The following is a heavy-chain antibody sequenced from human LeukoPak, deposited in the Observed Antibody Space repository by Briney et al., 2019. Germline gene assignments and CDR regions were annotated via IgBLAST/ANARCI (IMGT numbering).Heavy chain of an antibody. Sequence: AGGSLRLSCAASGFTFDDYAMHWVRQAPGKGLEWVSGISWNSGSIGYADSVKGRFTISRDNAKNSLYLQMNSLRAEDTALYYCAKDDGIVGATARRFDPWGQGTLVTVSS. CDR3: AKDDGIVGATARRFDP. V-gene: IGHV3-9*01. D-gene: IGHD1-26*01. CDR1: GFTFDDYA. J-gene: IGHJ5*02. CDR2: ISWNSGSI.